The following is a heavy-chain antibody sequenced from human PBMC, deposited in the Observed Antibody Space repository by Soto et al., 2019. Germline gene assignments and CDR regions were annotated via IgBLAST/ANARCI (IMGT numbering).Heavy chain of an antibody. Sequence: QVQLQESGPGLVKPSQTLSLTCTVSGGSISSAAYYWSWIRQHPGKGLEWIGYISHSGITYYTPSLKSRVIISADTSKNQFSLNLTSVTAADTAVYYCARESTYGSNFFGCWGQGDRVTVSS. J-gene: IGHJ4*02. CDR3: ARESTYGSNFFGC. CDR2: ISHSGIT. V-gene: IGHV4-31*03. D-gene: IGHD3-10*01. CDR1: GGSISSAAYY.